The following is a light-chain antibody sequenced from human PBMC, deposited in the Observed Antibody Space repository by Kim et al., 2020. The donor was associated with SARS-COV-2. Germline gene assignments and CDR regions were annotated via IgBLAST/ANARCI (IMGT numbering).Light chain of an antibody. CDR3: QSYDTSLSGWV. CDR2: GNT. Sequence: QRVTISCTGSSSNIGAGYDVHWYQQLPGTAPKLLIYGNTNRPSGVPDRFSGSKSDTSASLAITGLQAEDEADYYCQSYDTSLSGWVFGGGTQLTVL. J-gene: IGLJ3*02. V-gene: IGLV1-40*01. CDR1: SSNIGAGYD.